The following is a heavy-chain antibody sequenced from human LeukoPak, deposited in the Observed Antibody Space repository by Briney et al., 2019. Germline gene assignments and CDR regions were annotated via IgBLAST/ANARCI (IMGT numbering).Heavy chain of an antibody. CDR3: ARGGDIVVVPAAIGSGSYYNV. Sequence: ASVKVSCKASGYTFTSYHMHWVRQAPGQGLEWMGWMNPNSGNTGYAQKFQGRVTMTRNTSISTAYMELSSLRSEDTAVYYCARGGDIVVVPAAIGSGSYYNVWGQGTLVTVSS. CDR2: MNPNSGNT. V-gene: IGHV1-8*02. J-gene: IGHJ4*02. CDR1: GYTFTSYH. D-gene: IGHD2-2*01.